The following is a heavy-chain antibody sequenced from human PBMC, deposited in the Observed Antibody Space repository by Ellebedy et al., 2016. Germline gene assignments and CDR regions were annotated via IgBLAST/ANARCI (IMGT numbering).Heavy chain of an antibody. CDR2: IYGNDVK. CDR1: GFSLNTNKVC. Sequence: SGPTLVKPTQTLTLTCTFSGFSLNTNKVCVGWVRQPPGKALEWLTFIYGNDVKRYRPSLGSRLTITKDTSKNQVGLTMTNMDPVDTATYFCAHKSVYREVDYWGQGRLVIVSS. J-gene: IGHJ4*02. V-gene: IGHV2-5*01. D-gene: IGHD1-14*01. CDR3: AHKSVYREVDY.